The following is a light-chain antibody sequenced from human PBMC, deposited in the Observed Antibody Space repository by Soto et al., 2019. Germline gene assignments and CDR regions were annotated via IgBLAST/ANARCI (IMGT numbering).Light chain of an antibody. CDR2: GAS. CDR1: RSISSS. J-gene: IGKJ3*01. CDR3: QQYNNWPPVT. V-gene: IGKV3-15*01. Sequence: EIVFRRSPATLSLTNGERATLSCRASRSISSSFLAWYQQKPGQAPRLLIYGASTRATGIPARFSGSGSGTEFTLTISSLQSEDFAVYYCQQYNNWPPVTFGPGTKVAI.